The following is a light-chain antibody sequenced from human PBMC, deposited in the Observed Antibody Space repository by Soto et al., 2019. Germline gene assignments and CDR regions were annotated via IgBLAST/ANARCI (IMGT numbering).Light chain of an antibody. CDR2: DTS. Sequence: EIVLTQSPATLSLSPGERATLSCRASQSVSSYLAWYQQKPGQAPRLLIYDTSNRATGIPARFSGSGSGTDFTHTISSLEPEDFAVYYCQQRGNWPPGFTFGPGTKVDIK. J-gene: IGKJ3*01. CDR3: QQRGNWPPGFT. V-gene: IGKV3-11*01. CDR1: QSVSSY.